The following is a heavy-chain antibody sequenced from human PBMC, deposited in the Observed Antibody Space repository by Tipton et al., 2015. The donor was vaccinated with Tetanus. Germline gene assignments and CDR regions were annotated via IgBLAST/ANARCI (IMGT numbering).Heavy chain of an antibody. CDR1: GFKFEGFA. J-gene: IGHJ4*02. CDR3: AKDRYDSSGYYYLWDY. D-gene: IGHD3-22*01. V-gene: IGHV3-9*01. Sequence: SLRLSCSASGFKFEGFAMFWVRQAPGKGLEWVSRINWNGVNMAYGDSVRGRFTISRDNAKNTLYLQMNSLRAEDTAVYYCAKDRYDSSGYYYLWDYWGQGTLVTVSS. CDR2: INWNGVNM.